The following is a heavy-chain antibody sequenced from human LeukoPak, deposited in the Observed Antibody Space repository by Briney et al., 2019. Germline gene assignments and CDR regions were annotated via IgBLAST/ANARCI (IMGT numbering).Heavy chain of an antibody. D-gene: IGHD6-19*01. CDR3: ATRIAVAGTVY. CDR1: GFTVSSNY. Sequence: GGSLRLSCAASGFTVSSNYMSWVRQAPGKGLEWVSVIYSGGSTYYADSVKGRFTISRDNSKNTLYLQMNSLRAEDTAVYYCATRIAVAGTVYWGQGTLVTVSS. CDR2: IYSGGST. V-gene: IGHV3-53*01. J-gene: IGHJ4*02.